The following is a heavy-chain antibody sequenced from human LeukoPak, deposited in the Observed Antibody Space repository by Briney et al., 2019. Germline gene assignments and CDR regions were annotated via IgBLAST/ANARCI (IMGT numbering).Heavy chain of an antibody. J-gene: IGHJ4*02. V-gene: IGHV3-74*01. CDR2: INSDGSIT. CDR1: GFTFSSYW. Sequence: GGSLRLSCAASGFTFSSYWMHWVRQAPGKGLVWVSRINSDGSITSYADSVKGRFTISRDNAKNTLYLQMNSLRAEDTAVYYCARQQQLVRGGFDYWGQGTLVTVSS. D-gene: IGHD6-13*01. CDR3: ARQQQLVRGGFDY.